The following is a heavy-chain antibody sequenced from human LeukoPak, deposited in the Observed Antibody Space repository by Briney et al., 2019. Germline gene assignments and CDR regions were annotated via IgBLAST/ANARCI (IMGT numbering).Heavy chain of an antibody. J-gene: IGHJ4*02. Sequence: GGSLRLSCAASGFSFSNYAMHWVRQAPGKGLEWVSGISWNSGSIGYADSVKGRFTISRDNAKNSLYLQMNSLRAEDMALYYCAKGREGIAAAGFDYWGQGTLVTVSS. D-gene: IGHD6-13*01. V-gene: IGHV3-9*03. CDR2: ISWNSGSI. CDR1: GFSFSNYA. CDR3: AKGREGIAAAGFDY.